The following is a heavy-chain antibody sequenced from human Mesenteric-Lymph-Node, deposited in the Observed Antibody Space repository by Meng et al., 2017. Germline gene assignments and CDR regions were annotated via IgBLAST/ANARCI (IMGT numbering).Heavy chain of an antibody. D-gene: IGHD3-16*01. CDR3: ARDRGGGAFDI. V-gene: IGHV3-23*01. Sequence: GESLKISCAASGFTFSNFAMSWVRQAPGKGLEWVSAISGSGGSTHYADSVKGRFTISRDNAKNSLYLQMNSLRAEDTAVYYCARDRGGGAFDIWGQGTMVTVSS. J-gene: IGHJ3*02. CDR2: ISGSGGST. CDR1: GFTFSNFA.